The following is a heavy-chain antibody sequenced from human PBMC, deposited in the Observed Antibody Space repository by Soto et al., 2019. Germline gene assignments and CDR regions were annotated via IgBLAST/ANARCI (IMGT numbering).Heavy chain of an antibody. Sequence: QVQLQESGPGLVKPSETLSLTCTVSGGSVSHTSYYWSWTRQSPGKGLEWIGYIYYNGSTNYNPSLKRRVTISVDTTKNQFSLKLSSVAAADTAVYYCARDQGDFVRYWGRGTLVTVSS. CDR1: GGSVSHTSYY. CDR3: ARDQGDFVRY. CDR2: IYYNGST. D-gene: IGHD3-16*02. J-gene: IGHJ4*02. V-gene: IGHV4-61*01.